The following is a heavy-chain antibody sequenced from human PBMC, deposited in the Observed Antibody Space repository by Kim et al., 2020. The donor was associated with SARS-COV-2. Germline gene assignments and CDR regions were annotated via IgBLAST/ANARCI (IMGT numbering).Heavy chain of an antibody. CDR1: GGSFSGYY. Sequence: SETLSLTCAVYGGSFSGYYWSWIRQPPGKGLEWIGEINHSGSTNYNPSLKSRVTISVDTSKNQFSLKLSSVTAADTAVYYCARVVGYYGSGSKAWFDPWGQGTLVTVSS. CDR3: ARVVGYYGSGSKAWFDP. J-gene: IGHJ5*02. D-gene: IGHD3-10*01. V-gene: IGHV4-34*01. CDR2: INHSGST.